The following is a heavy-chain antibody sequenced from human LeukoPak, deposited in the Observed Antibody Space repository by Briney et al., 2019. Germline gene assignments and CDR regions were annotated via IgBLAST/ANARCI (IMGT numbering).Heavy chain of an antibody. D-gene: IGHD3-22*01. CDR3: ARDLYRIVVVPHYFDY. CDR2: IRYDGNEK. J-gene: IGHJ4*02. V-gene: IGHV3-30*02. CDR1: GFTFSSYG. Sequence: PGGSLRLSCAASGFTFSSYGMHWVRQAPGKGLEWVAFIRYDGNEKYYGDSVTGRFTISRDNSKNTLYLQMNSLRADDTAVYYCARDLYRIVVVPHYFDYWGQGTLVTVSS.